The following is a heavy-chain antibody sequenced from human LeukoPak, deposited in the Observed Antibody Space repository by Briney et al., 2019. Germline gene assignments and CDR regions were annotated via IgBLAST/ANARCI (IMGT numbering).Heavy chain of an antibody. D-gene: IGHD3-10*01. CDR1: GGSISSSSYY. CDR3: ARVNGGSGSYYNLYWFDP. V-gene: IGHV4-39*07. CDR2: IYYSGST. Sequence: SETLSLTCTVSGGSISSSSYYWGWIRQPPGKGLEWIGSIYYSGSTYYNPSLKSRVTISVDTSKNQFSLKLSSVTAADTAVYYCARVNGGSGSYYNLYWFDPWGQGTLVTVSS. J-gene: IGHJ5*02.